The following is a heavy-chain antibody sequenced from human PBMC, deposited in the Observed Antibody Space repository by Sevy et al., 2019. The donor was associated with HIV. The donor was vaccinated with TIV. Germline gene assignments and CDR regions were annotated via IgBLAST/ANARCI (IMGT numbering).Heavy chain of an antibody. CDR2: IYYSGST. V-gene: IGHV4-59*01. CDR1: GGSISSYY. CDR3: ARHSGYDSRYFDY. D-gene: IGHD5-12*01. J-gene: IGHJ4*02. Sequence: SETLSLTCTVSGGSISSYYWSWIRQPPGKGLEWIGYIYYSGSTNYNPSLKSRVTISVETSKNQFSLKLSLVTVADTAVYYCARHSGYDSRYFDYWGQGTLVTVSS.